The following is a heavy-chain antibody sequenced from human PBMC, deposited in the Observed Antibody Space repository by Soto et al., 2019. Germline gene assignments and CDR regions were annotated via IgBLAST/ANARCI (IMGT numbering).Heavy chain of an antibody. V-gene: IGHV4-31*09. J-gene: IGHJ4*02. CDR2: IYYSGST. D-gene: IGHD2-15*01. Sequence: QVQLQESGPGLVKPSQTLSLTCTVSGGSISSGGYYWSWIRQHPGKGLEWIGYIYYSGSTYYNPSLKSRVTISVDQSKKQFSLKVASVTAADTAVYYCAMKDNVVPGMNWGQGTLVTVSS. CDR3: AMKDNVVPGMN. CDR1: GGSISSGGYY.